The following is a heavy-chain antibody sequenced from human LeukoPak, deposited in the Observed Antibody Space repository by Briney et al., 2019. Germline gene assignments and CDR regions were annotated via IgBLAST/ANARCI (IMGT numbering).Heavy chain of an antibody. J-gene: IGHJ5*02. CDR2: IKQDGSEK. Sequence: GGSLRLSCAASGFTFSSYWMSWVRQAPGEGLEWVANIKQDGSEKYYVDSVKGRFTISRDNAKNSLYLQMNSLRAEDTAVYYCARDGYYGSGRPTNWFDPWGQGTLVTVSS. V-gene: IGHV3-7*01. CDR1: GFTFSSYW. D-gene: IGHD3-10*01. CDR3: ARDGYYGSGRPTNWFDP.